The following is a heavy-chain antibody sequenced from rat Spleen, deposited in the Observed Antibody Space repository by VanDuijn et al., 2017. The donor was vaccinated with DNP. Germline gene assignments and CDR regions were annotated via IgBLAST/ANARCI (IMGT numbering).Heavy chain of an antibody. CDR1: GFSITSNYR. J-gene: IGHJ2*01. Sequence: EVQLQESGPGLVKPSQSLSLTCSVTGFSITSNYRWNWIRKFPGNKLEWMGYINIAGSTNYNPSLRSRISITRDTSKNQFFLQVNSVTTEDTATYYCASHNSGYFDYWGQGVMVTVSS. CDR3: ASHNSGYFDY. CDR2: INIAGST. D-gene: IGHD4-3*01. V-gene: IGHV3-3*01.